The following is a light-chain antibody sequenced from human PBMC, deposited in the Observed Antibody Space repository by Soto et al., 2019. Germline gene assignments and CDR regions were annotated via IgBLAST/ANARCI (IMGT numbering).Light chain of an antibody. CDR3: QQYGTSPGT. CDR2: DAS. V-gene: IGKV3-20*01. CDR1: QSVISSY. J-gene: IGKJ1*01. Sequence: EVVLTQSPGTLSLSPGERATLSCRASQSVISSYLAWYQQKPGQAPRPFIYDASTRATGIPDRFSVSRSGTDFTLTISRLEPEDFAIYYCQQYGTSPGTFGQGPKVEIK.